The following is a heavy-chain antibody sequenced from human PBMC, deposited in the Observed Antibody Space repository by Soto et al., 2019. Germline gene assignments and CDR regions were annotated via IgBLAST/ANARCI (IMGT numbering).Heavy chain of an antibody. D-gene: IGHD6-6*01. J-gene: IGHJ3*02. CDR2: ISAYNGNT. CDR3: ARDSTAGHPRDDAFDI. CDR1: GYTFTSYG. Sequence: QVQLVQSGAEVKKPGASVKVSCKASGYTFTSYGISWVRQAPGQGLEWMGWISAYNGNTNYAQKLQGRVTMTTDTTTSTGYMELRSLRSDDTAVYYCARDSTAGHPRDDAFDIWGQGTMVTVSS. V-gene: IGHV1-18*01.